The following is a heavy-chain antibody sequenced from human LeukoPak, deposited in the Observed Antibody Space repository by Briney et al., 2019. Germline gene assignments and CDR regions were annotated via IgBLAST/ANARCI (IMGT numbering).Heavy chain of an antibody. CDR2: ISSSSGHI. D-gene: IGHD2/OR15-2a*01. V-gene: IGHV3-21*04. CDR1: GFTFSSYS. Sequence: GGSLRRSCAASGFTFSSYSMNWVRQAPGKGLEWVSSISSSSGHIYDADSVKGRFTISRDNAKNSLYLQMNSLRAEDTAVYYCARDEYKADAYWGQGTLVTVSS. CDR3: ARDEYKADAY. J-gene: IGHJ4*02.